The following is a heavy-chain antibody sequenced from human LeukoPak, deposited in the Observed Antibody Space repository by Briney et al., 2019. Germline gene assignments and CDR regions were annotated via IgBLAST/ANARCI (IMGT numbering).Heavy chain of an antibody. Sequence: SETLSLTCTVSGGSISSFYWSWIRQPPGKGLEWIGEINQSGSTNYNPSLKSRITVSVDTSRNQFSLKLNSVTAADAAVYYCARGGSSSPGGYMDVWGKGTTATVSS. V-gene: IGHV4-34*01. J-gene: IGHJ6*03. CDR1: GGSISSFY. CDR3: ARGGSSSPGGYMDV. D-gene: IGHD6-13*01. CDR2: INQSGST.